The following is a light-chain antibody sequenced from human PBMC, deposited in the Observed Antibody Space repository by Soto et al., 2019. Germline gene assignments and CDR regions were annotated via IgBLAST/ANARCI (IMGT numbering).Light chain of an antibody. CDR2: GAS. J-gene: IGKJ5*01. CDR1: QSVSSSY. CDR3: QQYGSSIT. V-gene: IGKV3-20*01. Sequence: EIVWTQYPGPLSLSPGERSTLSCMASQSVSSSYLAWYQQKPGQAPRLLIYGASSRVTGIPDRFSGSGSGTDFTLTSSRLEPEDFAVYYCQQYGSSITFGQGTRLEI.